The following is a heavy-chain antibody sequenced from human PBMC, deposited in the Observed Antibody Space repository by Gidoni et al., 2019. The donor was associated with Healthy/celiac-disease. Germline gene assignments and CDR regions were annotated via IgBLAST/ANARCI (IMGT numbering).Heavy chain of an antibody. CDR1: GFTFSSYS. D-gene: IGHD3-10*01. Sequence: EVQLVESGGGLVKPGGSLRLSCAASGFTFSSYSMHWVRQAPGKELEWVSSISSSSSYIYYADPVKGRFTISRDNAKNSLYLQMNSLRAEDTAVYYCARAPYYYGSGSYYKGAFDIWGQGTMVTVSS. V-gene: IGHV3-21*01. J-gene: IGHJ3*02. CDR3: ARAPYYYGSGSYYKGAFDI. CDR2: ISSSSSYI.